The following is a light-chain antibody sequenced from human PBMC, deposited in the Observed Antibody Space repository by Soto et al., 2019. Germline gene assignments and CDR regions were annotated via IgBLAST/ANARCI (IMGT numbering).Light chain of an antibody. J-gene: IGKJ4*01. CDR1: HSVSSN. CDR3: QERGAWPRAT. CDR2: GAS. Sequence: EIVMTQSPATLSVSPGERATLSCRASHSVSSNLAWYQQKPGQAPRLLIYGASTRATGVPARFSGSGSNTDFTLTISSLEPEDVAVYYCQERGAWPRATFGGGTKVDIK. V-gene: IGKV3D-15*01.